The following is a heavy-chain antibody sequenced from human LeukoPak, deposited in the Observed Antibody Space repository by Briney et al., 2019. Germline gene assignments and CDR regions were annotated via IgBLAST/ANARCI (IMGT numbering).Heavy chain of an antibody. CDR2: IYTTGNT. CDR1: GGSFSSYY. Sequence: SETLSLTCSVSGGSFSSYYWSWIRQPAGKGREWIGRIYTTGNTDYNPSLKSRVTMSVDTSKNQFSLNLSSVTAEDTAVYYCANHYYDSSGYTFDYWGQGTLVTVSS. D-gene: IGHD3-22*01. V-gene: IGHV4-4*07. CDR3: ANHYYDSSGYTFDY. J-gene: IGHJ4*02.